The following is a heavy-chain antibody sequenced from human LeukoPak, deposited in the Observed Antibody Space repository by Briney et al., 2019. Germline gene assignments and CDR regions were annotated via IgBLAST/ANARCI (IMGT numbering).Heavy chain of an antibody. CDR3: AKRALTVTTSWYYYYYMDV. CDR1: GFTFSSSA. Sequence: PGGSLRLSCVASGFTFSSSALSWVRQAPGKGLEWVSGIGGDSSSTYSADSVKGRFTISRDNSKNTLYLQMNSLRAEDTAVYYCAKRALTVTTSWYYYYYMDVWGKGTTVTVSS. V-gene: IGHV3-23*01. CDR2: IGGDSSST. D-gene: IGHD4-17*01. J-gene: IGHJ6*03.